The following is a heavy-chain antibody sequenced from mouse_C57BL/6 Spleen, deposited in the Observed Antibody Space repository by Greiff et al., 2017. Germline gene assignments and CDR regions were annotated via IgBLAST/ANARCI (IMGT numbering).Heavy chain of an antibody. J-gene: IGHJ1*03. CDR3: ARGISRGGDWYFDV. CDR1: GYSITSDY. V-gene: IGHV3-8*01. Sequence: VQLKESGPGLAKPSQTLSLTCSVTGYSITSDYWNWIRKFPGNKLEYMGYISYSGSTYYNPSLKSRISITRDTSKNQYYLQLNAVTTEDTATYYCARGISRGGDWYFDVWGTGTTVTVSS. CDR2: ISYSGST.